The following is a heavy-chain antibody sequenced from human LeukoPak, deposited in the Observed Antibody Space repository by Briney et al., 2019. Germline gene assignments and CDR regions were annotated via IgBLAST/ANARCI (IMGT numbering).Heavy chain of an antibody. CDR2: IYHRGST. J-gene: IGHJ4*02. CDR3: ARAVYYYDSSGYYQRDYFEY. Sequence: SETLSLTCGVSGGSISSRHWLSRVRQPPGEGLEWIGEIYHRGSTNYNPSFKSRVTISVDKSKNQFSLKLSSVTAADTAVYYCARAVYYYDSSGYYQRDYFEYWSQGTLVTVSS. V-gene: IGHV4-4*02. D-gene: IGHD3-22*01. CDR1: GGSISSRHW.